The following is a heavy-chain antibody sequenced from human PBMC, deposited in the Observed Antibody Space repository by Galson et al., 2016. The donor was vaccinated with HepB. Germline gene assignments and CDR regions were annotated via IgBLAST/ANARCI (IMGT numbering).Heavy chain of an antibody. D-gene: IGHD2-2*01. CDR3: TIDLSLGMPGGFDF. CDR2: ISSTSTYI. CDR1: GVTVSNNY. J-gene: IGHJ3*01. V-gene: IGHV3-21*01. Sequence: SLRLSCAASGVTVSNNYMSSVRQAPGRGLEWVSTISSTSTYIYYADSVQGRFTISRDNGKNSVSLQMNSLRADDTAVYYCTIDLSLGMPGGFDFWGQGTMVAVSS.